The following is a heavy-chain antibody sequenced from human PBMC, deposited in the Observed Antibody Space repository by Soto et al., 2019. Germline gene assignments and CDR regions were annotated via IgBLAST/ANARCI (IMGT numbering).Heavy chain of an antibody. D-gene: IGHD5-18*01. CDR2: ISSSGDST. CDR1: GFTFGSYA. CDR3: AKSDTALSYGFDP. V-gene: IGHV3-23*01. J-gene: IGHJ5*02. Sequence: EVQLLESGGGLVQPGGSLRLSCAASGFTFGSYAMILVRQAPGQGLGWVSTISSSGDSTYYADSVKGRFTVSRDNSMNTLYMQMNSLRAEDTAVYYCAKSDTALSYGFDPWGQGTLVTVSS.